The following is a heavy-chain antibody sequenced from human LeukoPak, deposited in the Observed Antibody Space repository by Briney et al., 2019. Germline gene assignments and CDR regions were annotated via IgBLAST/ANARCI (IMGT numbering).Heavy chain of an antibody. D-gene: IGHD1-7*01. CDR1: GFTFRSYA. CDR3: AKDGYPNSAGTTYFDY. J-gene: IGHJ4*02. V-gene: IGHV3-23*01. CDR2: ISGSGGNT. Sequence: GGSLRLSCAASGFTFRSYAMSWVRQAPGKGLEWVSAISGSGGNTYYADSVKGRFTISRDNSKNTLYLQMNSLRAEDTAAYYCAKDGYPNSAGTTYFDYWGQGTLVTVSS.